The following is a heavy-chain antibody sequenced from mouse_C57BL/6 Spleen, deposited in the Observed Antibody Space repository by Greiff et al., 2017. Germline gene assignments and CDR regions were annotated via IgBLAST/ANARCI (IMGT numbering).Heavy chain of an antibody. CDR2: INPNNGGT. CDR1: GYTFTDYY. CDR3: ARRGDYYGSSQFDC. V-gene: IGHV1-26*01. Sequence: VQLQQSGPELVKPGASVKISCKASGYTFTDYYMNWVKQSHGKSLEWIGDINPNNGGTSYNQKFKGKATLTVDKSSSTAYMELRSLTSEDSAVYYCARRGDYYGSSQFDCWGQGTTLTVSS. D-gene: IGHD1-1*01. J-gene: IGHJ2*01.